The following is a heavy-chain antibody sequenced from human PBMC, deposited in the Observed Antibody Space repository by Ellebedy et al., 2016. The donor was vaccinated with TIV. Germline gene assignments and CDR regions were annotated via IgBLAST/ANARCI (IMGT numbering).Heavy chain of an antibody. CDR2: IKQDGSDK. CDR3: ARGSGYCSSTSCSGETD. J-gene: IGHJ4*02. CDR1: GLTFSRYW. V-gene: IGHV3-7*03. Sequence: GESLKISCVDSGLTFSRYWMSWVRQTPGRGLEWVANIKQDGSDKNYVDSVKGRFTISRDNAKNSLYLQMNSLSADDTAVYYCARGSGYCSSTSCSGETDWGQGTLVTVSS. D-gene: IGHD2-2*01.